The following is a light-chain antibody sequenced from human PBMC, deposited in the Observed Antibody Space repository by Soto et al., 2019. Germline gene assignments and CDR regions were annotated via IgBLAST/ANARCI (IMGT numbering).Light chain of an antibody. CDR3: QHYNNWPRT. CDR1: QSVGSN. J-gene: IGKJ1*01. V-gene: IGKV3-15*01. Sequence: EIVMTQSPATLSVSPGERATLSCRASQSVGSNLAWYQQKPGQAPGLLIYGASTRATGIPARFSGSGSGTEFTLTISSLQSEDFAVYYCQHYNNWPRTFGQGTKVEIK. CDR2: GAS.